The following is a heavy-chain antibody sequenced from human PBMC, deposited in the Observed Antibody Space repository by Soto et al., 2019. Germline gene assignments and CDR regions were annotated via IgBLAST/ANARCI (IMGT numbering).Heavy chain of an antibody. CDR3: AKHATQTSDFDY. CDR1: GFTFSSYG. J-gene: IGHJ4*02. D-gene: IGHD3-10*01. V-gene: IGHV3-30*18. CDR2: ISYDGSNK. Sequence: GGSLRLSCAASGFTFSSYGMHWVRQAPGKGLEWVAVISYDGSNKYYADSVKGRFTISRDNSKNTLYLQMNSLRAEDTAVYYCAKHATQTSDFDYWGQGTLVTVSS.